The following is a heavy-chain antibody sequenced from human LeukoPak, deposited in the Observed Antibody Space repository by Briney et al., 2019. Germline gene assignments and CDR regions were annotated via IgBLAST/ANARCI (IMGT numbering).Heavy chain of an antibody. D-gene: IGHD1-26*01. CDR2: ISYDGSNK. J-gene: IGHJ4*02. CDR3: VKAIVGATTGDY. V-gene: IGHV3-30*18. CDR1: GFTFSSYG. Sequence: GRSLRLSCAASGFTFSSYGMHWVRQAPGKGLEWVAVISYDGSNKYYADSVKGRFTISRDNSKNTLYLQMNSLRAEDTAVYYCVKAIVGATTGDYWGQGTLVTVSS.